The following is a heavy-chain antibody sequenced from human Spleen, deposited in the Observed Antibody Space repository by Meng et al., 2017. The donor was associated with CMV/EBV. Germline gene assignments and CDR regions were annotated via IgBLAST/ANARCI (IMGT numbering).Heavy chain of an antibody. CDR3: ALRGDSDWYFGL. V-gene: IGHV4-4*01. J-gene: IGHJ2*01. CDR2: MYHSGST. CDR1: GASISNSNW. D-gene: IGHD2-21*01. Sequence: CAVSGASISNSNWWSWVRQAPGKGLEWISEMYHSGSTNYNPSLKSRVNISLDMSKNQLSLELWSVTAADTAVYFCALRGDSDWYFGLWGRGTLVTVSS.